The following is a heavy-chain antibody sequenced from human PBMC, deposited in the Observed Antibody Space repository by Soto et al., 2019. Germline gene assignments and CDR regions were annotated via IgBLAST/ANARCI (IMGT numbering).Heavy chain of an antibody. V-gene: IGHV3-30*18. CDR1: GFTFSSYG. J-gene: IGHJ4*02. CDR2: ISYDGSNK. CDR3: AKQGDYVWGSYRNTAPFVPRDY. D-gene: IGHD3-16*02. Sequence: QVQLVESGGGVVQPGRSLRLSCAASGFTFSSYGMHWVRQAPGKGLEWVAVISYDGSNKYYADSVKGRFTISRDNSKNTLYLQMNSLRAEDPAVYYCAKQGDYVWGSYRNTAPFVPRDYWGQGTLVTVSS.